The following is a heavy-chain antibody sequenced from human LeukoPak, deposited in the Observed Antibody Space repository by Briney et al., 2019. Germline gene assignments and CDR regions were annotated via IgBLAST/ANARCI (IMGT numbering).Heavy chain of an antibody. CDR1: GFTFSSYS. Sequence: SGGSLRLSCAASGFTFSSYSMNWVRQAPGKGLEWVSYISSSSSTIYYADSVRGRFTISRDNAKNSLYLQMNSLRAEDTAVYYCARVRYFDGEGLDYWGQGTLVAVSS. V-gene: IGHV3-48*01. D-gene: IGHD3-9*01. CDR3: ARVRYFDGEGLDY. CDR2: ISSSSSTI. J-gene: IGHJ4*02.